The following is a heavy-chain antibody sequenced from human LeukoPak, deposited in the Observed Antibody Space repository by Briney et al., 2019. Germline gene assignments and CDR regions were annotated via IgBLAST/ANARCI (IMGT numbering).Heavy chain of an antibody. CDR3: AEGGSSGREY. Sequence: SETLSLTCTVSGGSISSYYWSWIRQPAGKGLEWIARIYTSGSTNYNPSLKSRVTISVDTSKNQFSLKLSSVTAADTAGYYCAEGGSSGREYWGQGTLVTVSS. D-gene: IGHD6-19*01. CDR2: IYTSGST. J-gene: IGHJ4*02. CDR1: GGSISSYY. V-gene: IGHV4-4*07.